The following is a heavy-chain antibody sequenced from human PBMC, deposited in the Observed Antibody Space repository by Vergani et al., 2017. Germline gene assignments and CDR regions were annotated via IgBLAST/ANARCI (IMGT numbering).Heavy chain of an antibody. Sequence: EVQLVESGGGLVKPGGSLRLSCAASGFTFSSYSMNWVRQAPGKGLEWVSSISSSSSYIYYADSVKGRFTISRDNAKNSLYLQMNSLRAEDTAVYYCARVITMIVVGPYYYGMDVWGQGTTVTVSS. CDR2: ISSSSSYI. D-gene: IGHD3-22*01. J-gene: IGHJ6*02. CDR3: ARVITMIVVGPYYYGMDV. V-gene: IGHV3-21*01. CDR1: GFTFSSYS.